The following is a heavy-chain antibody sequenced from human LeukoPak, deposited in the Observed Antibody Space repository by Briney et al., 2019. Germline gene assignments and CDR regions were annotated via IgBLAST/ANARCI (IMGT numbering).Heavy chain of an antibody. J-gene: IGHJ4*02. CDR1: GFTFSSYS. CDR3: ARDLERVTFGGVFGY. Sequence: GGSLRLSCAASGFTFSSYSMNWVRQAPGKGLEWVSSISSSSSYVYYADSVKGRFTISRDNAKNSLYLQMNSLRAEDTAVYYCARDLERVTFGGVFGYWGQGTLVTVSS. V-gene: IGHV3-21*01. CDR2: ISSSSSYV. D-gene: IGHD3-16*01.